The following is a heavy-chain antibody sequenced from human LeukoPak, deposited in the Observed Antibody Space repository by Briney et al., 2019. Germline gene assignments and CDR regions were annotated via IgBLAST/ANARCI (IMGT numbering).Heavy chain of an antibody. CDR1: GYTFTSYD. CDR2: MKPDSADT. J-gene: IGHJ4*02. CDR3: ARGPTESSSSDY. D-gene: IGHD6-13*01. V-gene: IGHV1-8*01. Sequence: ASVKVSCKASGYTFTSYDINWVRQATGQGLEWMGRMKPDSADTGYAQKFQGRVTMTRNTSISTAYMELSSLRSEDTAVYYCARGPTESSSSDYWGQGTLVTVSS.